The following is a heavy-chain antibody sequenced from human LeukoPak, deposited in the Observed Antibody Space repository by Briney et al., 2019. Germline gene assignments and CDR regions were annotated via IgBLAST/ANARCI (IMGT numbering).Heavy chain of an antibody. Sequence: GGSLRLSCAASGFTFSSYWMSWVRQAPGKGLEWVANIKQGGSEKYYVDSVKGRFTISRDNAKNSLYLQMNSLRAEDTAVYYCARDQPRYGSGSYDYWGQGTLVTVSS. D-gene: IGHD3-10*01. V-gene: IGHV3-7*01. CDR3: ARDQPRYGSGSYDY. CDR1: GFTFSSYW. CDR2: IKQGGSEK. J-gene: IGHJ4*02.